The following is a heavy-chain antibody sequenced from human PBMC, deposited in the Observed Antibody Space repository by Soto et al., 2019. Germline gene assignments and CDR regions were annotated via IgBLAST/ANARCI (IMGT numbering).Heavy chain of an antibody. Sequence: QVQLEQSGAEVKKPGASVKVSCKASGYTFTSYGISWVRQAPGQGLEWMGWISAYNGNTNYAQKLQGKVTMTTDTTTSTAYMELRSLRSDDTAVYYCGRVDDSLTGYYNGTIIDYWGQGTLVTVSS. V-gene: IGHV1-18*01. CDR1: GYTFTSYG. CDR3: GRVDDSLTGYYNGTIIDY. CDR2: ISAYNGNT. D-gene: IGHD3-9*01. J-gene: IGHJ4*02.